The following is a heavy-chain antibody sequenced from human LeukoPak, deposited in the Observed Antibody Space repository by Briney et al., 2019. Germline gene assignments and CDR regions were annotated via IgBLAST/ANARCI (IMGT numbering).Heavy chain of an antibody. V-gene: IGHV4-34*01. D-gene: IGHD3-22*01. J-gene: IGHJ4*02. CDR3: ASRAPSSGYPIDY. Sequence: SETLSLTCAVYGGSFSGYYWSWIRHPPGTGLEWIGQINHSGSTKYNPYLKRRVTLSVDTSKNQCSRKLSSVTAGDTAVYYCASRAPSSGYPIDYWGQGTLVTVSS. CDR1: GGSFSGYY. CDR2: INHSGST.